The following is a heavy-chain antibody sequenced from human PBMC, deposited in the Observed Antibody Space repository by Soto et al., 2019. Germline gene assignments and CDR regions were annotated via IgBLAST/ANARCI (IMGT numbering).Heavy chain of an antibody. J-gene: IGHJ6*02. CDR2: IYHSGST. CDR3: ASVVGGYYYALDV. V-gene: IGHV4-4*01. D-gene: IGHD2-2*01. Sequence: QVQLQESGPGLVKPSGTLSLTCAVSGGSISSSNWWSWVRQPPGKGLEWIGEIYHSGSTNYNPSPTAGVTISGHKSKYQFPLKPSSAPAADTAVYCCASVVGGYYYALDVWGPGATVTVSS. CDR1: GGSISSSNW.